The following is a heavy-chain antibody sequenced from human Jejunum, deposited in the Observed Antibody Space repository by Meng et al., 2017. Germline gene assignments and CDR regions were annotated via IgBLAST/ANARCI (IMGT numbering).Heavy chain of an antibody. CDR3: VYSNYRSDY. V-gene: IGHV4-34*01. CDR1: GGSFSDYH. CDR2: INHSGST. Sequence: QVQQWGPGRFKPSETLSPPCAVYGGSFSDYHWTLIRQPPGKGLEWIGEINHSGSTHYRPYLESRLSISADSSKNQLSLRLNSVTAADTAVYSCVYSNYRSDYWGQGTLVTVSS. J-gene: IGHJ4*02. D-gene: IGHD4-11*01.